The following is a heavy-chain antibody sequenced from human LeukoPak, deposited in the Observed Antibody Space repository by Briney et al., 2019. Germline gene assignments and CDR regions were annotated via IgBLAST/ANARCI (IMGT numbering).Heavy chain of an antibody. V-gene: IGHV3-21*01. D-gene: IGHD2-2*01. J-gene: IGHJ4*02. Sequence: PGGSLRLSCAASGFTFSSYSMNWVRQAPGKGLEWVSSISSSSSYIYYADSVKGRFTISRDNAKNSLYLQMNSLRAEDTAVYYCARDLSSSTGCYYYWGQGTLVTVSS. CDR2: ISSSSSYI. CDR1: GFTFSSYS. CDR3: ARDLSSSTGCYYY.